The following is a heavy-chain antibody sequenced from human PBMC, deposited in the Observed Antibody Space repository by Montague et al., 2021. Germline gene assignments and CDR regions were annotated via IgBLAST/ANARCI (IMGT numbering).Heavy chain of an antibody. Sequence: SETLSLTCAVSGDFISSYTWWSWVRQPPGKGLEWIGEIFHSGSANYNPSLRSRITISVDKSKNELSLHLNSVTPADTAVYYCARHGDDEWQQMAFWGQGTLVVVSS. CDR3: ARHGDDEWQQMAF. CDR1: GDFISSYTW. V-gene: IGHV4-4*02. CDR2: IFHSGSA. D-gene: IGHD6-13*01. J-gene: IGHJ4*02.